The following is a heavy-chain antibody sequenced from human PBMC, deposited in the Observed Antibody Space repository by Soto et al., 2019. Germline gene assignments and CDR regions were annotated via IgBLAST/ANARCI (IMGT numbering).Heavy chain of an antibody. CDR1: GFTFSSYD. D-gene: IGHD6-19*01. CDR2: IGTAGDT. CDR3: ERAQSSSGWSRYSYSGMDV. V-gene: IGHV3-13*04. Sequence: EVQLVESGGGLVQPGGSLRLSCAASGFTFSSYDMHWVRQATGKGLEWVSAIGTAGDTYYPGSVKGRFTISRENAKNSLYLQMNSLRAGDTAVYYGERAQSSSGWSRYSYSGMDVWGQGTTVTVSS. J-gene: IGHJ6*02.